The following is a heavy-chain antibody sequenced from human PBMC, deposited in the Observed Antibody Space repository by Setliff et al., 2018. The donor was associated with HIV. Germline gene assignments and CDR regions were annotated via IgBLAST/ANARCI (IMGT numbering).Heavy chain of an antibody. Sequence: SETLSRTCSVSGDSISSSSYYWGWIRQPPGKGLEWIGSIYYSGSTYDNPSLNSRVTISVDASKNQFSLKLSSVTAADTAVYYCASLPPLYDSSGYYFDYWGQGTLVTVSS. V-gene: IGHV4-39*01. J-gene: IGHJ4*02. D-gene: IGHD3-22*01. CDR3: ASLPPLYDSSGYYFDY. CDR2: IYYSGST. CDR1: GDSISSSSYY.